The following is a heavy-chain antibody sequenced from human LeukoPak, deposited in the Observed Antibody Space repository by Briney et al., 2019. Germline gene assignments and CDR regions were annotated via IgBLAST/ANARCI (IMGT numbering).Heavy chain of an antibody. CDR3: ARGGFLDPFDP. CDR2: IIPILGIA. V-gene: IGHV1-69*04. J-gene: IGHJ5*02. CDR1: GGTFSSYA. D-gene: IGHD1-1*01. Sequence: ASVKVSCKASGGTFSSYAISWVRQAPGQGLEWMGRIIPILGIANYAQKFQGRVTITADKSTSTAYMELSSLRSEDTAVYYCARGGFLDPFDPWGQGTLVTVSS.